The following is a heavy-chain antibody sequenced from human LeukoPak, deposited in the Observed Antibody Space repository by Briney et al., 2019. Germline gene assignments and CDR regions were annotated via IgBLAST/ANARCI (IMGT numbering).Heavy chain of an antibody. CDR3: ARATYYYDSSGRKQIAEYLQH. J-gene: IGHJ1*01. CDR2: IYSGGST. Sequence: GGSLRLSCAASGFTFSSYAMSWVRQAPGKGLEWVSVIYSGGSTYYADSVKGRFTISRHNSKNTLYLQMNSLRAEDTAVYYCARATYYYDSSGRKQIAEYLQHWGQGTLVTVSS. V-gene: IGHV3-53*04. CDR1: GFTFSSYA. D-gene: IGHD3-22*01.